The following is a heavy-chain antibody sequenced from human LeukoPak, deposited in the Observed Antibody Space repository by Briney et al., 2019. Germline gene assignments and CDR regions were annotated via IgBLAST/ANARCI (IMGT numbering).Heavy chain of an antibody. CDR1: EFTFSSYS. J-gene: IGHJ4*02. CDR2: ITNSCSSK. V-gene: IGHV3-48*01. CDR3: ARTRGSGYLTFDY. Sequence: GGSLRLSCAASEFTFSSYSMNWVRPAPAKGLAWVSYITNSCSSKSYADSLQGRLTIYRDNNKNSLYLQMNGLRAEDRAVYYCARTRGSGYLTFDYWGQGILVTVSS. D-gene: IGHD3-22*01.